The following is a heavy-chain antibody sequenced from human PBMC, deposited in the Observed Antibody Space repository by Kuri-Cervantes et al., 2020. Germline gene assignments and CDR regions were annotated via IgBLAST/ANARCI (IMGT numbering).Heavy chain of an antibody. Sequence: GPTLVKPTQTLTLTCTFSGFSLTAGGMRVSWVRQPPGKALEWLARIDWDDDKFYTTSLKTRLTISKDTSKNQVVLTMTNMDPVDTATYYCARTYVIMGGYYFDYWGQGTLVTVSS. D-gene: IGHD3-16*02. CDR3: ARTYVIMGGYYFDY. CDR1: GFSLTAGGMR. CDR2: IDWDDDK. V-gene: IGHV2-70*04. J-gene: IGHJ4*02.